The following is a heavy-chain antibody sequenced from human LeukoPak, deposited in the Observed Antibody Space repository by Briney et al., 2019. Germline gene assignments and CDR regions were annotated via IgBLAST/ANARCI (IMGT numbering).Heavy chain of an antibody. J-gene: IGHJ4*02. V-gene: IGHV3-23*01. CDR3: AKASGGSCYSTFDY. CDR2: ISGSGGST. D-gene: IGHD2-15*01. Sequence: GGSLRLSCAASGFTFSSYAMSWVRQAPGKGLEWVPAISGSGGSTYYADSVKGRFTISRDNSKNTLYLQMNSLRAEDTAVYYCAKASGGSCYSTFDYWGQGTLVTVSS. CDR1: GFTFSSYA.